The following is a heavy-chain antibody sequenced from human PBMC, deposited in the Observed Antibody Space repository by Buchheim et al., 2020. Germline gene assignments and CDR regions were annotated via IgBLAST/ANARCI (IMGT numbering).Heavy chain of an antibody. CDR1: GFTFSNYA. CDR2: TSSDGSFK. Sequence: QAQLEESGGGVVQPGRSLRLSCVASGFTFSNYAMHWVRQAPGKGLEWVAVTSSDGSFKYYADSVKGRFTISRDNTKKTLYLEMNSLRPEDTAVYYCAKDQHSIAARQDYYYYGMDVWGQGTT. J-gene: IGHJ6*02. V-gene: IGHV3-30*04. D-gene: IGHD6-6*01. CDR3: AKDQHSIAARQDYYYYGMDV.